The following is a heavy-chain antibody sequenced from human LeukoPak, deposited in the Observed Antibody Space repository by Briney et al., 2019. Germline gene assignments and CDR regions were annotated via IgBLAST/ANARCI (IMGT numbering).Heavy chain of an antibody. V-gene: IGHV4-59*01. CDR1: GGSISSYY. CDR3: AREGGTIYFDS. J-gene: IGHJ4*02. Sequence: SETLSLTCTVSGGSISSYYWSWIRQPPGKGLEWIGYIYYSGSTNYNPSPKSRVTISVDTSKNQFSLKLSSVTAADTAVYYCAREGGTIYFDSWGQGTLVTVSS. CDR2: IYYSGST. D-gene: IGHD3-3*01.